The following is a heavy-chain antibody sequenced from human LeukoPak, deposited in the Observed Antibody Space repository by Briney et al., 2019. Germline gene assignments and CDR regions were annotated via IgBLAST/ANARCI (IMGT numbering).Heavy chain of an antibody. D-gene: IGHD5-18*01. J-gene: IGHJ6*03. CDR2: INPNSGGT. Sequence: GALVKVSCKASGYTFTGYYMHWVRQAPGQGLEWMGWINPNSGGTNYAQKFQGRVTMTRDTSISTAYMELSRLRSDDTAVYYCARVGVRIQLWLEYYYYMDVWGKGTTVTVSS. V-gene: IGHV1-2*02. CDR1: GYTFTGYY. CDR3: ARVGVRIQLWLEYYYYMDV.